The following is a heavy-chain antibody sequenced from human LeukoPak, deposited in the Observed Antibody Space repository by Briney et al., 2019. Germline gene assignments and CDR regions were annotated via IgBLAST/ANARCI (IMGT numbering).Heavy chain of an antibody. CDR1: GGTFSSYA. Sequence: GASVKVSCKASGGTFSSYAISWVRQAPGQGLEWMGGIIPIFGTANYAQKFQGRVTITADESTSTAYMELSSLRSEDTAVYYCARSRLPAAIQLHFDYWGQGTLVTVSS. CDR3: ARSRLPAAIQLHFDY. CDR2: IIPIFGTA. D-gene: IGHD2-2*02. V-gene: IGHV1-69*13. J-gene: IGHJ4*02.